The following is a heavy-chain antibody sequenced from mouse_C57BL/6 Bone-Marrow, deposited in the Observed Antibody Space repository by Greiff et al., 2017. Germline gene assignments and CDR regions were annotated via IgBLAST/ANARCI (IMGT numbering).Heavy chain of an antibody. Sequence: VQLQQSGAELVRPGASVKLSCTASGFNIKDDYMHWVKQRPDQGLEWIGWIDPENGDTEYASKFQGKATITADTSSNTAYLQLSSLTSEDTAVYYCTTYYPHYYAMDYWGQGTSVTVSS. D-gene: IGHD1-1*01. CDR2: IDPENGDT. CDR1: GFNIKDDY. J-gene: IGHJ4*01. V-gene: IGHV14-4*01. CDR3: TTYYPHYYAMDY.